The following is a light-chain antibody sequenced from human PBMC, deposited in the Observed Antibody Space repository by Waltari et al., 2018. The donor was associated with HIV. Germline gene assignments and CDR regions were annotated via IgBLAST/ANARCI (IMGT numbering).Light chain of an antibody. CDR3: AAWDDSLSAVV. V-gene: IGLV1-47*01. J-gene: IGLJ2*01. Sequence: SVLAQPPSVSGTPGPGGTIPCSGSNSNIDRNHVYCYRQHPGSAPPLLIYHTNQRPSGVPDRFSGSKSGTSASLAISGLRSEDEADYYCAAWDDSLSAVVFGGGTKLTVL. CDR2: HTN. CDR1: NSNIDRNH.